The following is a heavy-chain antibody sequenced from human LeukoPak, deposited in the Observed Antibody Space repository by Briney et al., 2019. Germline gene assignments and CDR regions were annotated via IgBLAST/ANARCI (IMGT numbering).Heavy chain of an antibody. CDR3: ARRGGILTGYSPGNY. J-gene: IGHJ4*02. Sequence: ASVKVSCKASGYTFTSYDINWVRQATGQGLEWMGWMNPNSGNTGYAQKFQGRVTMTRNTSIGTAYMELSSLRSEDTAVYYCARRGGILTGYSPGNYWGQGTLVTVSS. V-gene: IGHV1-8*01. CDR1: GYTFTSYD. CDR2: MNPNSGNT. D-gene: IGHD3-9*01.